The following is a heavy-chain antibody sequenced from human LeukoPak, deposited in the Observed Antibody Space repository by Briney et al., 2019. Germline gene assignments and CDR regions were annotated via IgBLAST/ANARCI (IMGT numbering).Heavy chain of an antibody. CDR1: GGSISSGGYY. J-gene: IGHJ5*02. CDR3: HRRFFPSGSGFARPWFDP. Sequence: KPSQTMSLTCTVSGGSISSGGYYWSWIRQHPGKGLEWIGYIYYSGNTYYNPSLKCRVTISVDTSKHQFSLKLSSVTAAATAVYYCHRRFFPSGSGFARPWFDPWGQGTLVTVSS. V-gene: IGHV4-31*03. D-gene: IGHD6-25*01. CDR2: IYYSGNT.